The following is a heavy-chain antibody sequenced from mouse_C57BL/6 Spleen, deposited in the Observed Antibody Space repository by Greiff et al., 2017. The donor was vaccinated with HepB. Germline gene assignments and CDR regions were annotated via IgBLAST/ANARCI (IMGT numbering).Heavy chain of an antibody. D-gene: IGHD3-2*02. CDR3: AREGQLRLPFDY. CDR1: GYTFTSYG. CDR2: IYPRSGNT. V-gene: IGHV1-81*01. Sequence: QVHVKQSGAELARPGASVKLSCKASGYTFTSYGISWVKQRTGQGLEWIGEIYPRSGNTYYNEKFKGKATLTADKSSSTAYMELRSLTSEDSAVYICAREGQLRLPFDYWGQGTTLTVSS. J-gene: IGHJ2*01.